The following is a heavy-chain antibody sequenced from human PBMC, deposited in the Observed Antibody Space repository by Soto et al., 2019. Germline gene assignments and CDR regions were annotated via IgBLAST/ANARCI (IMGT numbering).Heavy chain of an antibody. V-gene: IGHV1-69*12. CDR3: ARGPVGDFLEWLFADY. Sequence: QVQLVQSGAEVKKPGSSVKVSCKASGGTFSSYAISWVRQAPGQGLEWMGGIIPIFGTANYAQKFQGRVTITADESTSTAYVELSSLRSEDTAVYYCARGPVGDFLEWLFADYWGQGTLVTVSS. CDR2: IIPIFGTA. J-gene: IGHJ4*02. D-gene: IGHD3-3*01. CDR1: GGTFSSYA.